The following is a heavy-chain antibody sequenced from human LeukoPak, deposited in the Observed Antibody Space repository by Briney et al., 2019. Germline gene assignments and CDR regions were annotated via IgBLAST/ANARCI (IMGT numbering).Heavy chain of an antibody. CDR2: IIPIFGTA. D-gene: IGHD6-13*01. J-gene: IGHJ4*02. CDR3: ARGKQQPAY. Sequence: ASVKVSCKASGGTFSSYAISWVRQAPGQGLEWMGGIIPIFGTANYAQKFQGRVTITADKSTSTAYMELNSLRAEDTAVYYCARGKQQPAYWGQGTLVTVSS. V-gene: IGHV1-69*06. CDR1: GGTFSSYA.